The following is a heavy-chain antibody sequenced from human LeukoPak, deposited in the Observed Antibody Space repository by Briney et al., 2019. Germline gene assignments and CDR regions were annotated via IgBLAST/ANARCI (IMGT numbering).Heavy chain of an antibody. D-gene: IGHD3-10*01. CDR2: INQDGSQK. CDR1: GFTFTTYW. CDR3: ARVAKYYYGSETYYFFEH. Sequence: GGSLRLSCAASGFTFTTYWMTWVRQAPGEGLEWVANINQDGSQKYFADSVKGRFTISRDNAKNSLYLHMNSLRVEDTAVYYCARVAKYYYGSETYYFFEHWGQGTPVTASS. J-gene: IGHJ4*02. V-gene: IGHV3-7*01.